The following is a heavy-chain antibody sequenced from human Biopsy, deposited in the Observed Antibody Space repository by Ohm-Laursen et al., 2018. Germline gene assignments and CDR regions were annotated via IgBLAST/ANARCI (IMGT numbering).Heavy chain of an antibody. J-gene: IGHJ6*02. CDR2: ISARDGVV. V-gene: IGHV3-11*01. CDR3: ARGKYKDFSTGLPRPYHYTLDF. Sequence: SLRLSCTASGLIFSDYYMSWIRQAPGKGLEWIAYISARDGVVYYADSVKGRFTISRDNTNNSLYLQMTSLRPEYTAVFYCARGKYKDFSTGLPRPYHYTLDFWGPGTTVTVSS. CDR1: GLIFSDYY. D-gene: IGHD3-22*01.